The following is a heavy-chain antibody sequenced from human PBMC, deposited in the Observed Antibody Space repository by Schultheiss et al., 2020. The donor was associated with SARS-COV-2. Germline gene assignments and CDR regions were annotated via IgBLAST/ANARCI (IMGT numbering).Heavy chain of an antibody. CDR3: ARSPNYDFWSGLMYYFDY. D-gene: IGHD3-3*01. J-gene: IGHJ4*02. CDR2: ISSSGSTI. Sequence: GESLKISCAASGFTFSSYSMNWVRQAPGKGLEWVSYISSSGSTIYYADSVKGRFTISRDNAKNSLYLQMNSLRAEDTAVYYCARSPNYDFWSGLMYYFDYWGQGTLVTVSS. CDR1: GFTFSSYS. V-gene: IGHV3-48*04.